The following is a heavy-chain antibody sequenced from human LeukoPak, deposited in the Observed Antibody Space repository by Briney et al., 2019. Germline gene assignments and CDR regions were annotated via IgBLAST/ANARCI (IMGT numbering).Heavy chain of an antibody. CDR1: GGTFSSYT. CDR3: ARGVRGVSSSSMYFDY. V-gene: IGHV1-69*02. CDR2: IIPILGIA. D-gene: IGHD6-6*01. Sequence: SVKVSCKASGGTFSSYTISWVRQAPGQGLEWMGRIIPILGIANYAQKFQGRVTITADKSTSTAYMGLSSLRSEDTAVYYCARGVRGVSSSSMYFDYWGQGTLVTVSS. J-gene: IGHJ4*02.